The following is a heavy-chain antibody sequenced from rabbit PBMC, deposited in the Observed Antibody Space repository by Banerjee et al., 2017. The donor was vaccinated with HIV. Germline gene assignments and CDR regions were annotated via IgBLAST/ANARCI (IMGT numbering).Heavy chain of an antibody. CDR1: GFSFSSSYW. CDR2: IYAGSSAGT. Sequence: QSLEESGGDLVKPGASLTPTCTASGFSFSSSYWICWVRQAPGKGLEWLACIYAGSSAGTYYASWAKGRFTISKTSSTTVTLQMTSLTAADTATYFCARGDAGYGGYAYYGMDLWGQGTLVTVS. CDR3: ARGDAGYGGYAYYGMDL. V-gene: IGHV1S40*01. D-gene: IGHD6-1*01. J-gene: IGHJ6*01.